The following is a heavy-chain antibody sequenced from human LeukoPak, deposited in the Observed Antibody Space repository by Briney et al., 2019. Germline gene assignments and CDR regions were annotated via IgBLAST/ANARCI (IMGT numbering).Heavy chain of an antibody. CDR1: GYSFTSYW. CDR3: ARLAARSSGYQRPRSPFDY. D-gene: IGHD3-22*01. J-gene: IGHJ4*02. V-gene: IGHV5-51*01. Sequence: GESLKISCKGSGYSFTSYWIGWVRQMPGKGLEWMGIIYPGDSGTRYSPSFQGQVTISADKSISTAYLQWSGLKASDTAMYYCARLAARSSGYQRPRSPFDYWGQGTLVTVSS. CDR2: IYPGDSGT.